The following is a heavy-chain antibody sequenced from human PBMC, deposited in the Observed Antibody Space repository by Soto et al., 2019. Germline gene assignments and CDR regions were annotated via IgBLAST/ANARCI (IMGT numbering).Heavy chain of an antibody. J-gene: IGHJ4*02. D-gene: IGHD6-6*01. V-gene: IGHV3-48*01. CDR3: ARGETRGPRPGFDY. Sequence: PGGSLRLSCAASGFTFSSHNMNWVRQAPGKGLEWVSYISDSSSTIYYADSVKGRFTTSRDNANNSLYLQMNHLSAEDTAMYYCARGETRGPRPGFDYWGQGALVTVSS. CDR2: ISDSSSTI. CDR1: GFTFSSHN.